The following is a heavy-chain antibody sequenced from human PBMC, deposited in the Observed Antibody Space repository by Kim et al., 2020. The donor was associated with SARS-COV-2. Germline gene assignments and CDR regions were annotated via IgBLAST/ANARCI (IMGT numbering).Heavy chain of an antibody. J-gene: IGHJ4*02. CDR3: ASSISGSYPLDY. D-gene: IGHD1-26*01. Sequence: YYADSVKGRFTISRDNSKNTLYLQMNSLRAEDTAVYYCASSISGSYPLDYWGQGTLVTVSS. V-gene: IGHV3-30*01.